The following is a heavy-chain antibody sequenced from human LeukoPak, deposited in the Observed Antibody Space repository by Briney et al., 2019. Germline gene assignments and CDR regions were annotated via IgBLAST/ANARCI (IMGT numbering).Heavy chain of an antibody. CDR3: ARGHGGSGYYRMRDEYFQH. V-gene: IGHV1-18*01. CDR2: ISAYNGNT. J-gene: IGHJ1*01. D-gene: IGHD3-22*01. CDR1: GYTFTSYG. Sequence: GASVKVSCKASGYTFTSYGISWVRQAPGQGFEWMGWISAYNGNTNYAQKLQGRVTMTTDTSTSTAYMELRSLRSDDTAVYYCARGHGGSGYYRMRDEYFQHWGQGTLVTVSS.